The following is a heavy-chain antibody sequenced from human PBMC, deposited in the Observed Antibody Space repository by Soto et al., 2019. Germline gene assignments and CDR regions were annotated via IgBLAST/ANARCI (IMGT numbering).Heavy chain of an antibody. CDR3: ARWWSGSRQGFDP. D-gene: IGHD3-3*01. V-gene: IGHV4-31*03. CDR1: GGSISSGDYY. J-gene: IGHJ5*02. Sequence: QVQLQESGPGLVKPSQTLSLTCTVSGGSISSGDYYWSWIRQHPGKGLEWIGYIYYSGSTYYNPSHKRRVPXRXEXXKTPFSLQLRSVPVADTAVYYGARWWSGSRQGFDPWGQGTLVTVSS. CDR2: IYYSGST.